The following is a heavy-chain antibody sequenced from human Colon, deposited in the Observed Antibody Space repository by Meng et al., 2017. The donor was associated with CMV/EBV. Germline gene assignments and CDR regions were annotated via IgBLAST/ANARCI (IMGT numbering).Heavy chain of an antibody. Sequence: QVQLGQPGAEVKKPGSSVKVCCKASKGTFTSYPISWVRQGPGQGFEWVGGIITISGTTDYAQKFQGRVTITADESTSTAYMKLSNLRSEDTAIYYCARVICGGDCYLDYWGRGTLVTVSS. J-gene: IGHJ4*02. V-gene: IGHV1-69*12. D-gene: IGHD2-21*02. CDR3: ARVICGGDCYLDY. CDR1: KGTFTSYP. CDR2: IITISGTT.